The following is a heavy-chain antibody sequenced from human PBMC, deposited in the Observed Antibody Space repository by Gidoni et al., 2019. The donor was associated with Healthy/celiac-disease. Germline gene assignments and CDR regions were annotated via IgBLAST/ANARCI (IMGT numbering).Heavy chain of an antibody. CDR2: IYYSGST. CDR1: GGSISSSSYY. D-gene: IGHD6-19*01. Sequence: QLQLQESGPGLVKPSENLSLTCTVSGGSISSSSYYWGWIRQPPGKGLEWIGSIYYSGSTYYNPSLKSRVTISVDTSKNQFSLKLSSVTAADTAVYYCARIGIAVVLDYWGQGTLVTVSS. CDR3: ARIGIAVVLDY. V-gene: IGHV4-39*01. J-gene: IGHJ4*02.